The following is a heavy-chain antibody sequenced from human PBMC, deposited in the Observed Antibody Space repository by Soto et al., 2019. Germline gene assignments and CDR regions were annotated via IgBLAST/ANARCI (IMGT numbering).Heavy chain of an antibody. J-gene: IGHJ4*02. CDR3: ASTNWKRAFYYFDY. CDR2: ISSSGSTI. Sequence: PVGSLRLSCAASGFTFSDYYMSWIRQAPGKGREWCSYISSSGSTIYYADSVKGRFTISRDNAKNSLYLQMNSLRAEDTAVYYCASTNWKRAFYYFDYWGQGALVTVSS. V-gene: IGHV3-11*01. D-gene: IGHD1-20*01. CDR1: GFTFSDYY.